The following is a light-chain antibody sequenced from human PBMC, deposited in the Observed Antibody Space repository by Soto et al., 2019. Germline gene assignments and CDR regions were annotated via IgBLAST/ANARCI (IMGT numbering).Light chain of an antibody. CDR2: EVS. CDR1: SSDVGGYDY. J-gene: IGLJ1*01. Sequence: QSALTQPASVSGSPGQSITMSCTGTSSDVGGYDYVSWYQQHPGEVPKLIIFEVSSRPAWISNRFSASKSGNTASLTISGLQAEDVADYYCSSYTTSSSYVFGTGTKVTVL. V-gene: IGLV2-14*01. CDR3: SSYTTSSSYV.